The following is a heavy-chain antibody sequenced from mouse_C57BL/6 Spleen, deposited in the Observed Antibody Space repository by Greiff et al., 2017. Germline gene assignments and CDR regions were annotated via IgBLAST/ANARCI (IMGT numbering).Heavy chain of an antibody. CDR1: GYTFTSYW. Sequence: QVQLQQPGAELVKPGASVTLSCKASGYTFTSYWMHWVQQRPGQGLEWIGMIHPISGSTNYNEKFKSKATLTVDKSSSTAYMQLSSLTSEDSAVYYCARKNYDGSSPYAMDYWGQGTSLTVSS. D-gene: IGHD1-1*01. CDR3: ARKNYDGSSPYAMDY. CDR2: IHPISGST. V-gene: IGHV1-64*01. J-gene: IGHJ4*01.